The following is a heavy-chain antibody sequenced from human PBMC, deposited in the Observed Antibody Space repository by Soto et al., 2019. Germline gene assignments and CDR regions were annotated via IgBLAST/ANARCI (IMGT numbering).Heavy chain of an antibody. CDR2: TYYRSKWYN. Sequence: LTLTCAISGDSISKNSAASNSIKQSPSRGLEWLGRTYYRSKWYNDYAVSVKSRITINPDTSKNQFSLQLNSVTPEDTAVYYCARGVSVVVPAAIHVLYYYGMDVWGQGTTVTVSS. D-gene: IGHD2-2*02. CDR3: ARGVSVVVPAAIHVLYYYGMDV. J-gene: IGHJ6*02. V-gene: IGHV6-1*01. CDR1: GDSISKNSAA.